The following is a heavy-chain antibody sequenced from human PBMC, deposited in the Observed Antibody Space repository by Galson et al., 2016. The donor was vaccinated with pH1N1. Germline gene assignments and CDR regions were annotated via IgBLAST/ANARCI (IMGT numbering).Heavy chain of an antibody. Sequence: SVKVSCKASRDTFINYAFSWVRQAPGKGLEWMGGIIPILGAPNYAQNFQGRVTISTDKSTTTAYMELTGLTSGDTAIYYCVRMSSGYNTIDSWGQGTLITVSS. CDR1: RDTFINYA. J-gene: IGHJ4*02. V-gene: IGHV1-69*10. CDR3: VRMSSGYNTIDS. CDR2: IIPILGAP. D-gene: IGHD6-25*01.